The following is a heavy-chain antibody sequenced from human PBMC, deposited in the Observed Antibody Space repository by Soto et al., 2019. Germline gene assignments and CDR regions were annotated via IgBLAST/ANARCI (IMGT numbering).Heavy chain of an antibody. CDR1: GFTFSSYA. CDR2: ISGSGGST. CDR3: AKREGQWESFDY. Sequence: EVQLLESGGGLVQPGGSLRLSCAASGFTFSSYAMSWVRQAPGKGLEWVSAISGSGGSTYYADSVKGRFTISRDNSKHPLYLQMNSLRAEDTAVYYCAKREGQWESFDYWGQGTLVTVSS. J-gene: IGHJ4*02. D-gene: IGHD1-26*01. V-gene: IGHV3-23*01.